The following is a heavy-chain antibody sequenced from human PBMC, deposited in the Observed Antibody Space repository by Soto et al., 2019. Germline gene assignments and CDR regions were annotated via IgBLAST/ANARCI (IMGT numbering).Heavy chain of an antibody. D-gene: IGHD3-10*01. CDR3: ARIPGSRDAFDI. V-gene: IGHV2-70*04. CDR2: IDWDDDK. J-gene: IGHJ3*02. CDR1: GFSLSTSGMR. Sequence: SGPTLVNPTQTLTLTCTFSGFSLSTSGMRVSWIRQPTGKALEWLARIDWDDDKFYSTSLKTRLTISKDTSKNQVVLTMTKMDPADTDTYYCARIPGSRDAFDIWGQGTMVTVSS.